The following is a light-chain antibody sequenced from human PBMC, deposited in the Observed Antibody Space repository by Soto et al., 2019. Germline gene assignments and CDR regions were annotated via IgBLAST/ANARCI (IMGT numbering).Light chain of an antibody. CDR1: QSVTSHY. CDR2: GAS. CDR3: QQYGSSPWT. J-gene: IGKJ1*01. Sequence: EMVLTQSPGTLSLSPGERATLSCGASQSVTSHYLAWYQQKPGQAPRLLIFGASTRATGIPDRFSGSGSGTDFTLTISRLEPEDFAVYYCQQYGSSPWTFGQGTKVDIK. V-gene: IGKV3-20*01.